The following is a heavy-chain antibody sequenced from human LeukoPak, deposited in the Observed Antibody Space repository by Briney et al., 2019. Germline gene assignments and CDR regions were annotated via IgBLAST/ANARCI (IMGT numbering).Heavy chain of an antibody. V-gene: IGHV3-23*01. D-gene: IGHD3-3*01. CDR3: ATSSTRYDSPEKMDY. CDR2: ISGSGGST. CDR1: GFTFSSYA. J-gene: IGHJ4*02. Sequence: GGSLRLSCAAPGFTFSSYAMSWVRQAPGKGLEWVSAISGSGGSTYYADSVKGRFTISRDNSKNTLYLQMNSLRAEDTAVYYCATSSTRYDSPEKMDYWGQGTLVTVPS.